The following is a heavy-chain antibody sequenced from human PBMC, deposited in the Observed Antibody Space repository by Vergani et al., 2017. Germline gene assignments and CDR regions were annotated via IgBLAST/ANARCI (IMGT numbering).Heavy chain of an antibody. J-gene: IGHJ4*02. V-gene: IGHV4-4*07. CDR1: GGPISGFY. CDR2: IHSSGTS. CDR3: ARGPYSSSWYYFDY. D-gene: IGHD6-13*01. Sequence: QVQLQESGPGLVKSSETLSLTCTVSGGPISGFYWSWVRLPAGKGLDWIGRIHSSGTSHYSPSLKSRVTVSVDTSKNQFSLKLNSVTAADTAVYYCARGPYSSSWYYFDYWGQGTVVTVSS.